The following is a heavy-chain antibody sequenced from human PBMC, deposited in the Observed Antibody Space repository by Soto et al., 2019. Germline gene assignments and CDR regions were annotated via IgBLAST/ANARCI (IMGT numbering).Heavy chain of an antibody. V-gene: IGHV3-23*01. CDR3: ARYTTVSRYYYYGMDV. Sequence: GGSLRLSCAASGFTFSSYAVSWVRQAPGKGLEWVSAISGSGGSTYYADSVKGRFTISRDNSKNTLYLQMNSLRAEDTAVYYCARYTTVSRYYYYGMDVWGQGTTVTVSS. J-gene: IGHJ6*02. CDR2: ISGSGGST. D-gene: IGHD4-17*01. CDR1: GFTFSSYA.